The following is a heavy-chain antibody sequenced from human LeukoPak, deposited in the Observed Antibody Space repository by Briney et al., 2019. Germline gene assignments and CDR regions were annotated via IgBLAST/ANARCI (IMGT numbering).Heavy chain of an antibody. V-gene: IGHV4-38-2*01. CDR3: ARFGYYYDSSGYYEKYYFDY. Sequence: SETLSLTCAVSGYYISSGYYWGWIRQPPGKGLEWIGSIYHSGSTYYNLSLKSRVTISVDTSTNEFSLKLRSVTAADTAVYFCARFGYYYDSSGYYEKYYFDYWGQGTLVTVSS. J-gene: IGHJ4*02. D-gene: IGHD3-22*01. CDR1: GYYISSGYY. CDR2: IYHSGST.